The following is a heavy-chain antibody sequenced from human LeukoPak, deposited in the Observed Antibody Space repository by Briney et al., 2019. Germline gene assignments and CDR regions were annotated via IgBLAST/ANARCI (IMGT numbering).Heavy chain of an antibody. Sequence: ASVKVSCKTSGYTFSTYDINWVRQATGQGLEWVGYLNPDTGATGYAQKFQGRVTMTRATSMSTAYMELTRLISDDTAVYYCVRGGDLDYWGKGTLVTVSS. J-gene: IGHJ4*02. CDR3: VRGGDLDY. V-gene: IGHV1-8*01. D-gene: IGHD3-10*01. CDR2: LNPDTGAT. CDR1: GYTFSTYD.